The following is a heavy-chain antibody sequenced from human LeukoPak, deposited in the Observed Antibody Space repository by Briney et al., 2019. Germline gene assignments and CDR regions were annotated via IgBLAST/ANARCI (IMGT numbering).Heavy chain of an antibody. J-gene: IGHJ3*02. Sequence: SETLSLTCTVSGGSISSYYWSWIRQPAGKGLEWIGSIYYSGTTYYNPSLKSRVTISLDTSKNQLSLKVISVTAADTAVYYCARELIEISGYADAFDIWGQGTMVTVSS. V-gene: IGHV4-4*07. CDR1: GGSISSYY. CDR3: ARELIEISGYADAFDI. CDR2: IYYSGTT. D-gene: IGHD5-18*01.